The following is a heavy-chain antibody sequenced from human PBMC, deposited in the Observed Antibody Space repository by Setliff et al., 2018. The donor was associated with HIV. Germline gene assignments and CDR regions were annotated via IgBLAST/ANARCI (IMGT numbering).Heavy chain of an antibody. Sequence: ASVKVSCKASGYTFTSYAMHWVRQAPGQRLEWMGWINAGNGNTKYSQKFQGRVTITRDTSASTAYMDLSSLRFEDTAVYYCARDTYNFWSAYYKAGFDPWGQGTLFTVSS. V-gene: IGHV1-3*01. CDR3: ARDTYNFWSAYYKAGFDP. CDR1: GYTFTSYA. D-gene: IGHD3-3*01. CDR2: INAGNGNT. J-gene: IGHJ5*02.